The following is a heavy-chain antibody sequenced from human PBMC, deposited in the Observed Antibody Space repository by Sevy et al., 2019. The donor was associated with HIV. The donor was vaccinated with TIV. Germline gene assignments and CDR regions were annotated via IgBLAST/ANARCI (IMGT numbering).Heavy chain of an antibody. D-gene: IGHD1-1*01. Sequence: ASVKVSCKASGGTFSSYAISWVRQAPGQGLEWMGGIIPIFGTANYAQKFQGRVTITADESTSTAYMGLSSLRSEDTAVYYCARVLERTLSPYYYYYGMDVWGQGTTVTVSS. J-gene: IGHJ6*02. CDR2: IIPIFGTA. CDR3: ARVLERTLSPYYYYYGMDV. CDR1: GGTFSSYA. V-gene: IGHV1-69*13.